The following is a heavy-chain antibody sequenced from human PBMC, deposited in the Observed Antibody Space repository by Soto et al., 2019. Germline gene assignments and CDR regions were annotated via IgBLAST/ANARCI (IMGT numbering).Heavy chain of an antibody. D-gene: IGHD3-9*01. Sequence: PGGSLRLSCAVAGGSFSSYGMYWVRQAPGKGLEWVAFIPYDASNKHYADSVKGRFTISRDNSKNTLYLQMNSLRPEDTAVYYCAKDLTGPYDYWGQGTLVTVSS. CDR3: AKDLTGPYDY. V-gene: IGHV3-30*02. CDR1: GGSFSSYG. J-gene: IGHJ4*02. CDR2: IPYDASNK.